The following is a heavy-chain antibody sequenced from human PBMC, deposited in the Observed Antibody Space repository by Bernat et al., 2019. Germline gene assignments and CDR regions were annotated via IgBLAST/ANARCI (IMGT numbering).Heavy chain of an antibody. CDR1: GGSISSGGYS. CDR3: ASWDSGSKVGS. D-gene: IGHD3-22*01. CDR2: IYDGGST. J-gene: IGHJ5*02. V-gene: IGHV4-31*03. Sequence: QVQLQESGPGLVKPSQTLSLTCTVSGGSISSGGYSWSWIRQHPGRGLEWIGHIYDGGSTYYNPSLRSRITISVDTSNNKFSLVLSSVTAADTAVYYCASWDSGSKVGSWGQGTLVTVSS.